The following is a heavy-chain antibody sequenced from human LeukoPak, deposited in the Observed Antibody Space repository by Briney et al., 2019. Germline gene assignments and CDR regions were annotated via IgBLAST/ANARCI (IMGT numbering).Heavy chain of an antibody. CDR1: GDSIAATSYY. Sequence: SETLSLTCSVSGDSIAATSYYWAWIRQPPGKGLEWIGSIYHGGNINYDPSFQSRVTISIDTSKNQFSLSLTSVTAADTAVYFCARQIRYTYDPNWFHPWGQGTLVTVSS. D-gene: IGHD5-12*01. CDR2: IYHGGNI. J-gene: IGHJ5*02. CDR3: ARQIRYTYDPNWFHP. V-gene: IGHV4-39*01.